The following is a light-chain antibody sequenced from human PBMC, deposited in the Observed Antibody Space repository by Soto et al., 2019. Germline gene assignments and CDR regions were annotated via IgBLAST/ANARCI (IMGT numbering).Light chain of an antibody. J-gene: IGLJ1*01. CDR3: AAWDDSLSAFV. CDR2: VDN. CDR1: NSNIGNND. V-gene: IGLV1-47*02. Sequence: QSVLTQPPSASGTPGQRVTISCSGSNSNIGNNDVYRYRHLPGTAPRLLIYVDNQRPSEVPDRFSGSKSGTSASLAISGLRSDDEADYYCAAWDDSLSAFVFASGTKLTVL.